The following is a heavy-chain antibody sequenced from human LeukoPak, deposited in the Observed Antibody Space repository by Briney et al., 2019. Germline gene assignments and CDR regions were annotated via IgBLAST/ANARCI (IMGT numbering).Heavy chain of an antibody. D-gene: IGHD1-26*01. V-gene: IGHV4-34*01. J-gene: IGHJ3*02. CDR2: INHGGAT. Sequence: SETLSLTCAVYGASFSGSYWSWSRQPPGRGLEWIGEINHGGATNYNPSLKSRVTMSVDTSKNQFSLKLNSVTAADTAVYYCAKEACYSGTCDAFDIWGQGTMVIVSS. CDR1: GASFSGSY. CDR3: AKEACYSGTCDAFDI.